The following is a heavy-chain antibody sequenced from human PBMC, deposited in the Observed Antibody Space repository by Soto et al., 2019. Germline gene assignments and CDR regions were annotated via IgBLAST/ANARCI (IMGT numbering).Heavy chain of an antibody. V-gene: IGHV4-39*07. D-gene: IGHD3-22*01. CDR3: ARDCSQVGSGYFHLDV. Sequence: PSETLSLTCTVSGGSISSSSYYWGWIRQPKGKGLEWIGSIYYSGSTYYNPPLKSRVAISLDTSKSQFSLKLSSVTAADTAVYYCARDCSQVGSGYFHLDVWGNRILVTVSS. CDR1: GGSISSSSYY. J-gene: IGHJ6*04. CDR2: IYYSGST.